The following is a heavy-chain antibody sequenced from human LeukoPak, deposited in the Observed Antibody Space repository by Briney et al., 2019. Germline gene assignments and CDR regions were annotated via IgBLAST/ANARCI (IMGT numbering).Heavy chain of an antibody. CDR1: GYSFSDYG. D-gene: IGHD2-8*01. V-gene: IGHV1-18*04. CDR3: AREGGVVEGMLYIHPNEEDYYEMDV. Sequence: ASVKVSCRASGYSFSDYGITWVRQAPGQGLEWMGWISIYSRDTKYAQKFQGRVTISTDTSTSTVYMEMRRLTSDDTAVYYCAREGGVVEGMLYIHPNEEDYYEMDVWGQGTTVIVSS. CDR2: ISIYSRDT. J-gene: IGHJ6*02.